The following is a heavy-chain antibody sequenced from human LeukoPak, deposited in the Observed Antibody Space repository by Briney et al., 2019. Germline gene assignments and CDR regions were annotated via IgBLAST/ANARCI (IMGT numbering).Heavy chain of an antibody. D-gene: IGHD6-19*01. CDR3: ARDGGRGSGWYPYFDY. Sequence: SGTLSLTCAVSGGSISSSNWWSWVRQPPGKGLEWIGEIYHSGSTNYNPSLKSRVTISVDKSKNQFSLKLSSVTAADTAVYYCARDGGRGSGWYPYFDYWGQGTLVTVSS. V-gene: IGHV4-4*02. CDR1: GGSISSSNW. CDR2: IYHSGST. J-gene: IGHJ4*02.